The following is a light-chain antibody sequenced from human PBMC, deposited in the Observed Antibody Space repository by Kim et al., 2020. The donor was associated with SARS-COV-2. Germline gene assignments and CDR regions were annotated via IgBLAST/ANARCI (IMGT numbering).Light chain of an antibody. CDR2: GAS. CDR3: QQYGSSRWT. J-gene: IGKJ1*01. Sequence: EIVLTQSPGTLSLSPGERATLSCRASQSVSSSYLAWYQQKPGQAPRLLIYGASSRATGIPDRFSGSGSGTDFTLTISRLEPEDFAVYYCQQYGSSRWTFGPGTKVDIK. CDR1: QSVSSSY. V-gene: IGKV3-20*01.